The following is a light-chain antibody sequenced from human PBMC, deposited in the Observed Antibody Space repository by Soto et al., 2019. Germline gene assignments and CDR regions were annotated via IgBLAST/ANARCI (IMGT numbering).Light chain of an antibody. CDR1: NSNLGSNY. J-gene: IGLJ3*02. Sequence: QSVLTQPPSASGTPGQRVTISCSGSNSNLGSNYVYWYQQFPGAAPKLLMYMTNQRPSGVPDRFSGSKSGTSAALAISGLRYDDEANYHCAAWDDSLSPWVFGGGTKLTVL. CDR3: AAWDDSLSPWV. V-gene: IGLV1-47*01. CDR2: MTN.